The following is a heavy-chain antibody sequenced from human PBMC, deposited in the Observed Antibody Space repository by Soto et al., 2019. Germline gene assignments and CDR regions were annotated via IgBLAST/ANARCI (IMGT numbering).Heavy chain of an antibody. CDR3: AREGGGTIFGVVTHSYYYYYGMDV. V-gene: IGHV1-18*01. CDR1: GYTFTSYG. D-gene: IGHD3-3*01. CDR2: ISAYNGNT. J-gene: IGHJ6*02. Sequence: ASVKVSCKASGYTFTSYGISWVRQAPGQGLEWMGWISAYNGNTNYAQKLQGRVTMTTDTSTSTAYMELRSLRSDDTAVYYCAREGGGTIFGVVTHSYYYYYGMDVWGQGTTVTVYS.